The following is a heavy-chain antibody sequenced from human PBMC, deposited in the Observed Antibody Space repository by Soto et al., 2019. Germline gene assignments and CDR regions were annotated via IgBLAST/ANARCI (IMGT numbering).Heavy chain of an antibody. V-gene: IGHV1-3*01. Sequence: QVQLVQSGAEVKKPGASVKVSCKASGYTFTSYAMHWVRQAPGQRLEWMGWINAGNGNTKYSQKFQGRVTITRDTSASTAYMELSSLSSEDTAVYYCAREGVLLWFGELFSLGYWGQGTLVTVSS. D-gene: IGHD3-10*01. CDR1: GYTFTSYA. CDR3: AREGVLLWFGELFSLGY. CDR2: INAGNGNT. J-gene: IGHJ4*02.